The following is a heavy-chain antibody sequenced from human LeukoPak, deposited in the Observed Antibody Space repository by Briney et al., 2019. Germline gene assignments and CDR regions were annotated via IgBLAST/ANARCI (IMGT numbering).Heavy chain of an antibody. CDR2: IYPGDSDT. V-gene: IGHV5-51*01. CDR1: AYRFTNYC. CDR3: ACTGYSSSWPFDY. D-gene: IGHD6-13*01. Sequence: GGSLQISCKGSAYRFTNYCILGVRQMPGKGLEGMGIIYPGDSDTRYRPSFQGQVTISADKSISTAYLQWSSLKASDTAMYYCACTGYSSSWPFDYWGQGTLVTVSS. J-gene: IGHJ4*02.